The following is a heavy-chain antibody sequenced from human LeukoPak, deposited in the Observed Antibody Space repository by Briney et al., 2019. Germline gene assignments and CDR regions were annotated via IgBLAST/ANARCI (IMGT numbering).Heavy chain of an antibody. CDR2: IIPIFGTA. Sequence: ASVKVSFKASGGTFSCYAISWVRQAPGQGLEWMGGIIPIFGTANYAQKFQGRVTITADESTSTAYMELSSLRSEDTAVYYCTRDLVVPAAIRGRYYYYYMDVWGKGTTVTVSS. D-gene: IGHD2-2*02. V-gene: IGHV1-69*13. CDR1: GGTFSCYA. J-gene: IGHJ6*03. CDR3: TRDLVVPAAIRGRYYYYYMDV.